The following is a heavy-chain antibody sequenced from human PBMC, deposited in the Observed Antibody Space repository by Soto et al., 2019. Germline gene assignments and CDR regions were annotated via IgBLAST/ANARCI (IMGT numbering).Heavy chain of an antibody. Sequence: QVHLVQSGTEVKKPGSSVRVSCKASEDIFSSYTISWVRQAPGQGLEWMGRIIPFVEMAHHVQRFKGRLTIKAVTSTRTVYMELSGLRFEDTGVYFCAGETHMSGGSFDIWGQGTPVTVSS. J-gene: IGHJ3*02. CDR3: AGETHMSGGSFDI. D-gene: IGHD3-16*01. V-gene: IGHV1-69*02. CDR2: IIPFVEMA. CDR1: EDIFSSYT.